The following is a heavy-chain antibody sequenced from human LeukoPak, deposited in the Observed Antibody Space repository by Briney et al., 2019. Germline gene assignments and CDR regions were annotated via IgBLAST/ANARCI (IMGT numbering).Heavy chain of an antibody. V-gene: IGHV3-30*18. D-gene: IGHD6-19*01. J-gene: IGHJ4*02. CDR2: ISYDGSNK. CDR1: GFTFSSYG. Sequence: PGRSLRLSCAASGFTFSSYGMHWVRQAPGKGLEWVAVISYDGSNKYYADSVKGRFTISRDNSKNTLYLQMNSLRAEDTAVYYCAKAKESRGIVVAGLDYWGQGTLVTVSS. CDR3: AKAKESRGIVVAGLDY.